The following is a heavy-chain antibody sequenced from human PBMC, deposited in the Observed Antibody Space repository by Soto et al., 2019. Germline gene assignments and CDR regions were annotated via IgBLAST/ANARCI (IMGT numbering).Heavy chain of an antibody. J-gene: IGHJ5*02. V-gene: IGHV1-18*01. CDR2: ISTYTGNT. Sequence: QVQLVQSGPEVKKPGASVTVSCKTSGYTFTNYRIGWVRQAPGQGLEWMGWISTYTGNTKSGQKFQGRVTLTTDTSESTAYMDLRSLTSDETAVYYCTRWTVTNNWFDPWGQGTLVTVSS. CDR1: GYTFTNYR. D-gene: IGHD4-17*01. CDR3: TRWTVTNNWFDP.